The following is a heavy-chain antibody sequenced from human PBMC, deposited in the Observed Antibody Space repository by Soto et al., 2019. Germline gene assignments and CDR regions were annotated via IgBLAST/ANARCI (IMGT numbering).Heavy chain of an antibody. D-gene: IGHD2-2*01. CDR3: ASKQMLLADGFDI. V-gene: IGHV3-11*01. CDR2: ISSTSSTI. Sequence: GGSLRLSCAASGFTFSDYYMSWIRHAPGKGLEWVSYISSTSSTIYYADSVKGRFTISRDNAKNSLYLQMNSLRAEDTAVYYCASKQMLLADGFDILGQGTMVTGSS. J-gene: IGHJ3*02. CDR1: GFTFSDYY.